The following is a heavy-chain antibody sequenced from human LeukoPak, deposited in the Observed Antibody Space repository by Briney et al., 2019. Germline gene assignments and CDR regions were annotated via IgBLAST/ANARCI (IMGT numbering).Heavy chain of an antibody. CDR1: GFTFSNYD. CDR3: VRMVSGDS. D-gene: IGHD2-8*01. Sequence: PGVSLRLSCAVSGFTFSNYDMNWVRQAPGKGPEWVTTISASGIHIYYADSAKGRFTISRDNSRNTLELQMNSLRGEDTAVYYCVRMVSGDSWGQGTLVTVTS. J-gene: IGHJ4*02. V-gene: IGHV3-23*01. CDR2: ISASGIHI.